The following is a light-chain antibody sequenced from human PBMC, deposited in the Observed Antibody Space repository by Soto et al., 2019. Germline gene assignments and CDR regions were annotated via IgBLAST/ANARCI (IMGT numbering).Light chain of an antibody. CDR2: DDS. CDR3: QVWDTSSDHYV. CDR1: DIGSKR. Sequence: SYDLTPPPSGPVAPGQTCRITCGGNDIGSKRVHWYQQKPGQAPVLVVYDDSDRPSGIPERFSGSNSGNTATLAISRVEAGDEADYSCQVWDTSSDHYVFGSGTEVT. J-gene: IGLJ1*01. V-gene: IGLV3-21*02.